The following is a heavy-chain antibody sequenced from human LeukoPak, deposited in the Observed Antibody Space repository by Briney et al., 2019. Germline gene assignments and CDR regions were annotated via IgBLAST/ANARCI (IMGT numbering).Heavy chain of an antibody. J-gene: IGHJ6*02. Sequence: GGSLRLSCVASGFTFSNYAMSWVRQAPGKGLEWVSGIIGSGSSTYYADSVRGRFTISRDNSKNTLYLQMNSLRAEDTAVYYCARDQAYGSGSYYGMDVWGQGTTVTVSS. CDR1: GFTFSNYA. CDR3: ARDQAYGSGSYYGMDV. V-gene: IGHV3-23*01. D-gene: IGHD3-10*01. CDR2: IIGSGSST.